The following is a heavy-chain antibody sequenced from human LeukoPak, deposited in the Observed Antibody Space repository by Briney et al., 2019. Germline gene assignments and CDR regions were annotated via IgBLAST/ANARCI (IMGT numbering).Heavy chain of an antibody. CDR1: GFTFSTYA. CDR3: AKDLRIRAGVPDY. D-gene: IGHD2-8*01. Sequence: GGSLRLSCAASGFTFSTYAMSWVRPAPGKGLEWVSTIGSGGGFTYYSDSVKGRFTISRDSSKNTLCLQMNSLRAEDTAVYYCAKDLRIRAGVPDYWGQGTLVTVSS. CDR2: IGSGGGFT. V-gene: IGHV3-23*01. J-gene: IGHJ4*02.